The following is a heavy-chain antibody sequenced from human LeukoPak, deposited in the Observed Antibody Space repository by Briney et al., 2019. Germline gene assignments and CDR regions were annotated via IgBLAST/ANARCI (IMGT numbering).Heavy chain of an antibody. V-gene: IGHV3-48*01. D-gene: IGHD5-18*01. CDR1: GFTFSSYS. J-gene: IGHJ4*02. Sequence: GGSLRLSRAASGFTFSSYSMNWVRQAPGKGLEWVSYISSSSSTIYYADFVKGRFTISRDNAKNSLYLQMDSLRAEDTAVYYCARDAGYGYDRFDYWGQGTQVTVSS. CDR3: ARDAGYGYDRFDY. CDR2: ISSSSSTI.